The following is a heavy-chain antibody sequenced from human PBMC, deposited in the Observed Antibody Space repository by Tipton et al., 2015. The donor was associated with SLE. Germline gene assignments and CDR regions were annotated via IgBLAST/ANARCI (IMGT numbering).Heavy chain of an antibody. CDR3: MGGRSTDWENCCDP. CDR1: GYTFTDYY. CDR2: IDPNSGRP. D-gene: IGHD3/OR15-3a*01. J-gene: IGHJ5*02. Sequence: QSGPEVKKPGASVKVSCKASGYTFTDYYIHWVRQAPGQGLEWLGRIDPNSGRPNYAPKFQGRVTITRDTSITTAYMERTRRRSDDTALYYCMGGRSTDWENCCDPRGQGTLVAVST. V-gene: IGHV1-2*06.